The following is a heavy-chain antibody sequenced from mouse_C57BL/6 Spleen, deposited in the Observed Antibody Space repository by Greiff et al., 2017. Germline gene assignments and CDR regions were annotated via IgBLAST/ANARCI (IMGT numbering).Heavy chain of an antibody. V-gene: IGHV14-3*01. CDR2: IDPANGNT. J-gene: IGHJ1*03. Sequence: VQLQQSVAELVRPGASVKLSCTASGFNIKNTYMHWVKQRPEQGLEWIGRIDPANGNTKYAPKFQGKATITADTTSNTAYLQLSSLTSEDTAIYYCARSLAQYYYGSKEDVDGWGTGATVTVST. D-gene: IGHD1-1*01. CDR1: GFNIKNTY. CDR3: ARSLAQYYYGSKEDVDG.